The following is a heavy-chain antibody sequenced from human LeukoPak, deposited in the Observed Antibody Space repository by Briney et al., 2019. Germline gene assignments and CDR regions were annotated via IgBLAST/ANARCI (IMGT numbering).Heavy chain of an antibody. V-gene: IGHV3-23*01. CDR3: AKDAVYSRGWSDPVDY. CDR2: ISGSGGST. D-gene: IGHD6-19*01. CDR1: GFTFSSYA. Sequence: GGSLRLSCAASGFTFSSYAMHWVRQAPGKGLEWVSGISGSGGSTYYADSVKGRFTISRDNSKNTLYLQMNSLRAEDTAVYYCAKDAVYSRGWSDPVDYWGQGTLVTVSS. J-gene: IGHJ4*02.